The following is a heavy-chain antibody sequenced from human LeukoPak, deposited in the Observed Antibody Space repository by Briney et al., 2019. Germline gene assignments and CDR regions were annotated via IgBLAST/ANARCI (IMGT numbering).Heavy chain of an antibody. CDR3: ARGSPGPTRSSTSRGYYYGMDV. Sequence: SETLSLTCTVSGGYISSSSYYWGWIRQPPGKGLEVIGSIYYSGTTYYNPSLKSRVTISVDTSKNQFSLRLTSVTATDTAVYYCARGSPGPTRSSTSRGYYYGMDVWGQGTTVTVSS. V-gene: IGHV4-39*01. D-gene: IGHD2-2*01. J-gene: IGHJ6*02. CDR1: GGYISSSSYY. CDR2: IYYSGTT.